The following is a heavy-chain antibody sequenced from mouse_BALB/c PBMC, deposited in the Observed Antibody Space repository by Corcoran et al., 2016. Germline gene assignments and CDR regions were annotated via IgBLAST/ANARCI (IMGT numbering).Heavy chain of an antibody. CDR1: GYTFSSYW. CDR2: ILPGSGST. Sequence: QVQLQQSGAELVKPGATVKLSCKATGYTFSSYWNEWGKQRHGHGLEWIGEILPGSGSTNYNEKFKGKTTFTAETSSNTAYMQLGSLTSDDSAVYYCANDYCAMDYCGQGTSVTVS. CDR3: ANDYCAMDY. J-gene: IGHJ4*01. V-gene: IGHV1-9*01.